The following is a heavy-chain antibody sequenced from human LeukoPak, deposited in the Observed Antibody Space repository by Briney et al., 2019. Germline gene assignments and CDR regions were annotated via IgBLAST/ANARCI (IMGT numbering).Heavy chain of an antibody. CDR2: IYPGDSDT. D-gene: IGHD6-19*01. V-gene: IGHV5-51*01. Sequence: GESLKISCKGTGYSFTSYGIGWMRQRPGKGLEWMGIIYPGDSDTRYSPSLQGQVTISADKSISTAYLQWSSLKASDTAMYYCARHPSGYSSGWYLYWGQGPLVTVSS. CDR1: GYSFTSYG. CDR3: ARHPSGYSSGWYLY. J-gene: IGHJ4*02.